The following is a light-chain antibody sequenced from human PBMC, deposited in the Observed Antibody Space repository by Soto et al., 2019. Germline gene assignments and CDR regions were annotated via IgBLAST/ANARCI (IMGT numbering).Light chain of an antibody. J-gene: IGKJ2*01. Sequence: DTQMTQSPSTLSASVGDRVTITCRTSQRISSWLAWYQQKPGKAPKLLIYKASTLESGGPSRLSDSGWRTELSLAISNLQPDAFATYNWQQYNSYSQTFGQGTKLEIK. CDR2: KAS. CDR3: QQYNSYSQT. V-gene: IGKV1-5*03. CDR1: QRISSW.